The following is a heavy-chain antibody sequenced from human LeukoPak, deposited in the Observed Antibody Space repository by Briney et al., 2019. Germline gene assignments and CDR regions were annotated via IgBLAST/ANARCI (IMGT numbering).Heavy chain of an antibody. CDR3: GAYYDSSGYYY. CDR1: GGSFSGYY. Sequence: SETLSLTCAVYGGSFSGYYWSWIRQPPGKGLVWIGEINHSGSTNYNPSLKSRVTISVDTSKNQFSLKLSSVTAADTAVYYCGAYYDSSGYYYWGQGTLVTVSS. J-gene: IGHJ4*02. CDR2: INHSGST. V-gene: IGHV4-34*01. D-gene: IGHD3-22*01.